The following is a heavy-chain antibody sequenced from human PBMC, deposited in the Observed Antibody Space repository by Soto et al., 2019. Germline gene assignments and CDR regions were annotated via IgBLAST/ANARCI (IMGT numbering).Heavy chain of an antibody. J-gene: IGHJ5*02. Sequence: SETLSLTCSVSGGSISSYYWIWIGRPAGKGLEWIGRIYTSGSTNYNPSLKSRVTMSVDTSKNQFSLKLSSVTAADTAVYYCARALGSYNWNYVWFDPWGQGTLVTVSS. CDR1: GGSISSYY. D-gene: IGHD1-7*01. CDR2: IYTSGST. V-gene: IGHV4-4*07. CDR3: ARALGSYNWNYVWFDP.